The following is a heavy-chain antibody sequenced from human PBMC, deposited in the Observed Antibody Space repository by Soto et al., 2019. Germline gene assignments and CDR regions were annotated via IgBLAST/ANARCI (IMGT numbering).Heavy chain of an antibody. CDR3: ARGLRGETVTYYFDY. V-gene: IGHV1-69*13. CDR1: GGTFSSYA. Sequence: ASVKVSCKASGGTFSSYAISWVRQAPGQGLEWMGGIIPIFGTANYAQKFQGRVTITADESTSTAYMELSSLRSEDTAVYYCARGLRGETVTYYFDYCGQGTLVTVSS. J-gene: IGHJ4*02. D-gene: IGHD4-17*01. CDR2: IIPIFGTA.